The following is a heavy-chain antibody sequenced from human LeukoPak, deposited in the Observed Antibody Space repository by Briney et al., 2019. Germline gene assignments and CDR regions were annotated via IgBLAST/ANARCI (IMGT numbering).Heavy chain of an antibody. V-gene: IGHV3-49*03. CDR3: AREIRYFDWFQADY. Sequence: GGSLRLSCTASGFTFGDRSVSWFRQAPGQGLERVGFIRSKAYGGTAEYAASVKGRFTISRDESKSVAYLQMNTLKTEDTAVYYCAREIRYFDWFQADYWGQGTLVTVSS. CDR1: GFTFGDRS. CDR2: IRSKAYGGTA. J-gene: IGHJ4*02. D-gene: IGHD3-9*01.